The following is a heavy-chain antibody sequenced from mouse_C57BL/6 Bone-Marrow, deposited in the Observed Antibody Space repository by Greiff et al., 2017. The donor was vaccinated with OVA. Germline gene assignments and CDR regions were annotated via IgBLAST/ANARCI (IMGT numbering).Heavy chain of an antibody. Sequence: EVHLVESGGGLVKPGGSLKLSCAASGFTFSDYGMHWVRQAPEKGLEWVAYISSGSSTIYYADTVKGRFTISRDNAKNTLFLQMTSLRSEDTAMYYCARMVTNAMDYWGQGTSVTVSS. CDR3: ARMVTNAMDY. CDR2: ISSGSSTI. CDR1: GFTFSDYG. J-gene: IGHJ4*01. D-gene: IGHD2-2*01. V-gene: IGHV5-17*01.